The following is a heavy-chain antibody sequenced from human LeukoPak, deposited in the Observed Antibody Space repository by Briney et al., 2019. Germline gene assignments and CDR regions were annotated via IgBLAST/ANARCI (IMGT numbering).Heavy chain of an antibody. CDR2: IHYSRTT. V-gene: IGHV4-59*07. J-gene: IGHJ4*02. CDR1: GGSISAYY. D-gene: IGHD6-6*01. Sequence: SDTLSLTCTVSGGSISAYYWSWLRQPPGKGLEWIDYIHYSRTTNYYPSLKSRVTIALETSKSQFSLKLNSVTAADTAVYYCARFATSSSRFFDQWGQGSLVTVYS. CDR3: ARFATSSSRFFDQ.